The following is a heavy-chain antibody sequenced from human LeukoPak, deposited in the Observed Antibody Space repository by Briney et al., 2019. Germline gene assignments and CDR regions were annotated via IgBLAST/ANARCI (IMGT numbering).Heavy chain of an antibody. CDR1: VYTFTGYY. D-gene: IGHD2-15*01. Sequence: SVHDSCKASVYTFTGYYMDWVRQAPGQGLEWMGGIIPIFGTANYAQKFQGRVTITADESTSTASMALTSLRSEDTAVYHCAREVGGRYCSGGSCDDAFDIWGQGTMVTVSS. CDR3: AREVGGRYCSGGSCDDAFDI. J-gene: IGHJ3*02. CDR2: IIPIFGTA. V-gene: IGHV1-69*13.